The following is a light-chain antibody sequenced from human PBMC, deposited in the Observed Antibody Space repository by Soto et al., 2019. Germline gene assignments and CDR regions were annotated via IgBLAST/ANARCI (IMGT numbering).Light chain of an antibody. J-gene: IGKJ2*01. CDR2: GAS. CDR1: QNVNSN. V-gene: IGKV3-15*01. Sequence: EIVMTQSPATLSVSPGERATLSCRASQNVNSNLAWYQQKPGQAPRLLIYGASTRDTGVPARFSGSGSGTEFTLIISSLQPEDFAIYYCQHLNNWPSYTFGQGTKVDIK. CDR3: QHLNNWPSYT.